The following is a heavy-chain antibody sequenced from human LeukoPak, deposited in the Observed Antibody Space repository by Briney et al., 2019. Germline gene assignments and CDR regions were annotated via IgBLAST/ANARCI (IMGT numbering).Heavy chain of an antibody. CDR2: IIPIFGIA. CDR3: AREDTTYYDFWSGYKPLDY. J-gene: IGHJ4*02. V-gene: IGHV1-69*04. Sequence: SVKVSCKASGGTFSSYAISWVRQAAGQGLEWMGRIIPIFGIANYAQKFQGRVTITADKSTSTAYMELSSLRSEDTAVYYCAREDTTYYDFWSGYKPLDYWGQGTLVTVSS. D-gene: IGHD3-3*01. CDR1: GGTFSSYA.